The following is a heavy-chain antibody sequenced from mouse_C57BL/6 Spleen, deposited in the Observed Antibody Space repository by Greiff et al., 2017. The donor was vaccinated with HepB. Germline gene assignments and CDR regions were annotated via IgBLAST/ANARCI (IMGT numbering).Heavy chain of an antibody. D-gene: IGHD1-1*01. CDR1: GFTFSSYT. J-gene: IGHJ2*01. CDR2: ISGGGGNT. V-gene: IGHV5-9*01. CDR3: ARDYYGSSYVFDY. Sequence: EVMLVESGGGLVKPGGSLKLSCAASGFTFSSYTMSWVRQTPEKRLEWVATISGGGGNTYYPDRVKGRFTISRDNAKNTLYLQMSSLRSEDKALYYCARDYYGSSYVFDYWGQGTTLTVSS.